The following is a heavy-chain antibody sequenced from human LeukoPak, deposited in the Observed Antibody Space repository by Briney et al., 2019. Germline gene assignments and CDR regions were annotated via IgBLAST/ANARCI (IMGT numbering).Heavy chain of an antibody. Sequence: GGSLRLSCATSGFTFSTYSMNWVRQAPGKGLEWVSSISISSDYIFYTDSVKGRFTISRDNAKNSLFLQMDTLRAEDTAVYLCASSVPGTRAFDIWGQGTLVTVSS. D-gene: IGHD6-19*01. CDR3: ASSVPGTRAFDI. J-gene: IGHJ3*02. V-gene: IGHV3-21*01. CDR1: GFTFSTYS. CDR2: ISISSDYI.